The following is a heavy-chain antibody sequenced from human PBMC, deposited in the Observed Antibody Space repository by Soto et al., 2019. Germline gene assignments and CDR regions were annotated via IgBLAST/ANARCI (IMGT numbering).Heavy chain of an antibody. Sequence: SETLSLTCTVSGGSISSYYWSWIRQPPGKGLEWIGYIYYSGSTNYNPSLKSRVTISVDTSKSQFSLKLSSVTAADTAVYYCARVGYYDSGSSYGIDYWGQGTLVTVSS. CDR2: IYYSGST. CDR1: GGSISSYY. CDR3: ARVGYYDSGSSYGIDY. J-gene: IGHJ4*01. D-gene: IGHD3-10*01. V-gene: IGHV4-59*01.